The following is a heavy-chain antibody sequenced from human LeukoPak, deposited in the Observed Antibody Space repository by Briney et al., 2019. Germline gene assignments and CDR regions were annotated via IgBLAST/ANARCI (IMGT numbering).Heavy chain of an antibody. V-gene: IGHV3-66*01. CDR1: GFTVSANY. J-gene: IGHJ4*02. Sequence: GGSLRLSCAASGFTVSANYMSWVRQAPGKGLEWVSVIYTGGRTYYADSVKGRFTISRDNSKNTLYLQMSSLRAEDTAVYYCARGGSGWFSDDWGQGTLVTVSS. CDR3: ARGGSGWFSDD. CDR2: IYTGGRT. D-gene: IGHD6-19*01.